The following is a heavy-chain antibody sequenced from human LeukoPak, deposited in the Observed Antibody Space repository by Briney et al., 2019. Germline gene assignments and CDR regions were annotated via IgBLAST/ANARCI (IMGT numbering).Heavy chain of an antibody. D-gene: IGHD6-13*01. Sequence: GGSLRLSCAASGFTFSSYTMNWVRQAPGKGLEWVSSITSDNRYIFYADSVKGRFTISRDNAQNSLYLQMNSLRAEDTAVYYCARDAAVQQLGYYYYYMDVWGKGTTVTVSS. J-gene: IGHJ6*03. CDR1: GFTFSSYT. V-gene: IGHV3-21*01. CDR3: ARDAAVQQLGYYYYYMDV. CDR2: ITSDNRYI.